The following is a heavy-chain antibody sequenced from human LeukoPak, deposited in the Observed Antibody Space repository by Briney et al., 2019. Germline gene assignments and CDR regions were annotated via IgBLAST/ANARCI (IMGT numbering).Heavy chain of an antibody. D-gene: IGHD2-2*01. V-gene: IGHV1-69*04. Sequence: SVKVSCKASGGTFSSYAISWVRQAPGQGLEWMGRIIPILGIANYAQKFQGRVTITADKSTSTAYMELSSLRSEDMAVYYCARDLVGKGWFDPWGQGTLVTVSS. CDR1: GGTFSSYA. J-gene: IGHJ5*02. CDR2: IIPILGIA. CDR3: ARDLVGKGWFDP.